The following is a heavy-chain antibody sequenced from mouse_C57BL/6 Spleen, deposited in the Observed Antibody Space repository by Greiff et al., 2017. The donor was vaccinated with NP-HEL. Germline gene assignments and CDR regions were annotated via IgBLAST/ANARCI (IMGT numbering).Heavy chain of an antibody. V-gene: IGHV1-69*01. D-gene: IGHD1-1*01. CDR2: IDPSDSYT. CDR3: SRVAGLKDWYFDV. CDR1: GYTFTSYW. J-gene: IGHJ1*03. Sequence: VQLQQPGAELVMPGASVKLSCKASGYTFTSYWMHWVKQRPGQGLEWIGEIDPSDSYTNYNQKFKGKSTLTVDKSSSTAYMRLISLTSDDSAVYDCSRVAGLKDWYFDVWGTGTTVTVSS.